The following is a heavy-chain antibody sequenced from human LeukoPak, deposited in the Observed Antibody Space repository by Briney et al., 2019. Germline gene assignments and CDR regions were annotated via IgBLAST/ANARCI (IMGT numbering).Heavy chain of an antibody. V-gene: IGHV3-30-3*01. J-gene: IGHJ2*01. CDR1: GFSFSTYT. CDR2: IQHDGGRT. CDR3: ARDRYGGNSWDWYFDL. Sequence: GGSLRLSCAASGFSFSTYTMNWVRQAPGKGLERVAGIQHDGGRTYYADSVKGRFTISRDNSKNTLYLEMNSLTPEDTALYYCARDRYGGNSWDWYFDLWGRGILVTVSS. D-gene: IGHD4-23*01.